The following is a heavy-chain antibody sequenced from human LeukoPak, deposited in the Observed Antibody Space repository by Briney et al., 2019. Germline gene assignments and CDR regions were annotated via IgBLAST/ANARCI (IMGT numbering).Heavy chain of an antibody. J-gene: IGHJ4*02. D-gene: IGHD3-10*01. CDR1: GYTFTSYY. CDR2: INPSGGST. CDR3: ARASYGSGSYLRRDFDY. Sequence: ASVKVSCKASGYTFTSYYMHWVRQAPGQGLEWMGIINPSGGSTSYAQKFQGRVTMTRDTSTSTVYVELSSLRSEDTAVYYCARASYGSGSYLRRDFDYWGQGTLVTVSS. V-gene: IGHV1-46*03.